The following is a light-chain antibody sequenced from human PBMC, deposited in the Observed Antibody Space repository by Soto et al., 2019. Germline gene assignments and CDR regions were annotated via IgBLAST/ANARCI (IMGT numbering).Light chain of an antibody. J-gene: IGKJ1*01. Sequence: IVMTHSPDSLSVSLGERSTITLKSSQSVLYSSNNKNYLAWYQQKPGQAPRLLMFRTSIRATGIPARFSGSWSGTDFTLTINGLEPEDSAVYYCQQRGNWPPTWTFGQGTKVDIK. CDR3: QQRGNWPPTWT. CDR2: RTS. CDR1: QSVLYSSNNKNY. V-gene: IGKV4-1*01.